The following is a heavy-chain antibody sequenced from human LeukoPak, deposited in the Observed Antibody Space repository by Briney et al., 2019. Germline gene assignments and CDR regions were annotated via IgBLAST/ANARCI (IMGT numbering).Heavy chain of an antibody. CDR2: IYDSGST. J-gene: IGHJ5*02. D-gene: IGHD3-10*01. CDR3: ARPYGP. V-gene: IGHV4-39*01. CDR1: GGPIRSSYYY. Sequence: SETLSLTCTVSGGPIRSSYYYWGWLRQPPGKGLEWIGSIYDSGSTYYNPSPKSRVTISVDTSKTQFSLKLNSVTAADTAVYYCARPYGPWGQGTLVTVSS.